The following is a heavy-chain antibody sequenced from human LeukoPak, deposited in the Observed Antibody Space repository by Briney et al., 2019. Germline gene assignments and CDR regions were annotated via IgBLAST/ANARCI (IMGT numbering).Heavy chain of an antibody. V-gene: IGHV4-39*01. Sequence: SETLSLTCTVSGGXISSTSYYWGWIRQPPGKGLEWIGSMYYSGSTFYNPSLKSRVTISVDTSKNQFYLKLSSVTAADTALYYCATHRAYCSGSSCYSVWFDPWGLGTLVTVSS. D-gene: IGHD2-21*01. CDR3: ATHRAYCSGSSCYSVWFDP. CDR1: GGXISSTSYY. J-gene: IGHJ5*02. CDR2: MYYSGST.